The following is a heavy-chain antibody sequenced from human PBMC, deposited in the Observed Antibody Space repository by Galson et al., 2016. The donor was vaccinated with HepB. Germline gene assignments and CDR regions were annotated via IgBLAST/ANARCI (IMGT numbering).Heavy chain of an antibody. CDR2: LHGVGGDT. CDR1: GFTLRNYP. V-gene: IGHV3-23*01. D-gene: IGHD7-27*01. CDR3: ANVDWGTNWGC. J-gene: IGHJ4*02. Sequence: SLRLSCAASGFTLRNYPMSWVRQAPGKVLEWVSALHGVGGDTFYADSVKGRFTVSRDDSKNTMYLQMSSLRAEDAAVYYCANVDWGTNWGCWGQGTLVTVSS.